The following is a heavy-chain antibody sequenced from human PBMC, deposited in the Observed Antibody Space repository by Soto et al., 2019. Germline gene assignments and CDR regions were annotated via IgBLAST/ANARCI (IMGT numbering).Heavy chain of an antibody. CDR1: GGSFSGYY. D-gene: IGHD2-8*02. V-gene: IGHV4-34*01. CDR2: INHSGST. CDR3: ARDKITGLFDY. J-gene: IGHJ4*02. Sequence: QVQLQQWGAGLLKPSETLSLTCAVYGGSFSGYYWTWIRQPPGTGLEWIGEINHSGSTNYNPSLKRRVTISVDTSTNQFSLKLTSVTAADPAVYYCARDKITGLFDYWGQGTLVTVSS.